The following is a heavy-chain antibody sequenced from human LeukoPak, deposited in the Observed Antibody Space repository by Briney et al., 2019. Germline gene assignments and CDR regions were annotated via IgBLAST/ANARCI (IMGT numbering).Heavy chain of an antibody. D-gene: IGHD6-19*01. CDR2: ISGYNGHT. CDR1: GYTFTSYG. V-gene: IGHV1-18*03. Sequence: GASVKVSCKASGYTFTSYGISWVRQAPGQGLEWMGWISGYNGHTKYAQKFQGRVTMTTDTSTSTAYMELSSLRSEDMAIYYCARGYSNGWYHDYWGQGTPVIVSS. CDR3: ARGYSNGWYHDY. J-gene: IGHJ4*02.